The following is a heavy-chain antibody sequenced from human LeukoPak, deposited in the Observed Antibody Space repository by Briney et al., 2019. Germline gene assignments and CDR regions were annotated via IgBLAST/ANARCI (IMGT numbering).Heavy chain of an antibody. CDR3: AKGGHGSGSYHYYYYGMDV. V-gene: IGHV3-30*18. CDR1: GFIFRNYW. CDR2: ISYDGSNK. Sequence: PGGSLRLSCAVSGFIFRNYWMSWVRQAPGKGLEWVAVISYDGSNKYYADSVKGRFTISRDNSKNTLYLQMNSLRAEDTAVYYCAKGGHGSGSYHYYYYGMDVWGQGTTVTVSS. D-gene: IGHD3-10*01. J-gene: IGHJ6*02.